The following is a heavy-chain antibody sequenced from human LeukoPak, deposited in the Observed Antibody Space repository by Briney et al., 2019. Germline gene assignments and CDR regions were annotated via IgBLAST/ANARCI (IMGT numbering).Heavy chain of an antibody. CDR3: AKDDGRLYYMDV. CDR1: GFTFSSSG. Sequence: GRSLRLSCAASGFTFSSSGVHWVRQAPGKGLEWVAVIWYDGSLTYYVDSVKGRFTISRDNSKNTLYLQMNSLRAEDTAVYYCAKDDGRLYYMDVWGKGTTVTVSS. J-gene: IGHJ6*03. V-gene: IGHV3-33*06. CDR2: IWYDGSLT.